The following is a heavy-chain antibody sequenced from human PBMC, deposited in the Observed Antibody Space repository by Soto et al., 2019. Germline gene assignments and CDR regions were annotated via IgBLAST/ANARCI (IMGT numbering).Heavy chain of an antibody. D-gene: IGHD5-18*01. CDR1: GGTFSSYA. CDR2: IIPIFGTA. J-gene: IGHJ4*02. Sequence: QVQLVQSGAEVKKPGSSVKVSCKASGGTFSSYAISWVRQAPGQGLEWMGGIIPIFGTANYAQKFQGRVTNTADESTSTAYLELRSLRSEDTAVYYCARTPAAMVTPFDYWGQGTLVTVSS. V-gene: IGHV1-69*01. CDR3: ARTPAAMVTPFDY.